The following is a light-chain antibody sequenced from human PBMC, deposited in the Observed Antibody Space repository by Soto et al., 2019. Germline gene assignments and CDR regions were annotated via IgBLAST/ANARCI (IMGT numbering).Light chain of an antibody. CDR1: EGISRW. CDR3: QQYTTYWT. V-gene: IGKV1-5*01. CDR2: DAS. J-gene: IGKJ1*01. Sequence: DIQMTQSPSTLSDSLGDRVTITCRASEGISRWLAWYQQRPGKAPKLLIYDASTLHSGVSSRFSGSGSGTEFTLTISSLQPDDSATYYCQQYTTYWTFGQGTKVEVK.